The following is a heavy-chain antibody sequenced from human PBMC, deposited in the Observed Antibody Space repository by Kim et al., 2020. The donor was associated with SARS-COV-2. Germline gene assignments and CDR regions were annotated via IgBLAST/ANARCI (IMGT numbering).Heavy chain of an antibody. CDR1: GFTFSSYA. CDR3: ARGRTLGPTTD. V-gene: IGHV3-30-3*01. Sequence: GGSLRLSCAASGFTFSSYAMHWVRQAPGKGLEWVAVISYDGSNKYYADSVKGRFTISRDNSKNTLYLQMNSLRAEDTAVYYCARGRTLGPTTDWGQGTLVTVSS. D-gene: IGHD3-3*02. J-gene: IGHJ4*02. CDR2: ISYDGSNK.